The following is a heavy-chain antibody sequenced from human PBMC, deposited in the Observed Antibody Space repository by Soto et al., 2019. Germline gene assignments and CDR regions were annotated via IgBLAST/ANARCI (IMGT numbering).Heavy chain of an antibody. CDR3: AIGSGGSDY. Sequence: GGSLRLSGAASGFTFSSYGMFWVRQAPSKGLEWVADISYEGSNEYYAESVKGRFTISRDNCKNTLYLQMNSMRAEDTAVYYCAIGSGGSDYCGQGTLVTVSS. CDR2: ISYEGSNE. D-gene: IGHD2-8*02. V-gene: IGHV3-30-3*01. CDR1: GFTFSSYG. J-gene: IGHJ4*02.